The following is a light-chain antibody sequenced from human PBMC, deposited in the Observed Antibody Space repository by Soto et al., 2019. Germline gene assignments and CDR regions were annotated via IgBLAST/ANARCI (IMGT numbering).Light chain of an antibody. CDR2: AAS. CDR1: QSISSN. Sequence: DIQMTQSPSSLSASVGDRVTITCRASQSISSNLNWYQQKPGQAPKLLIYAASSLQSGVPSRFSGSGSGTDFTLTISSLQPEDAATYYCQQSYSTLYTFGQGTKLEIK. J-gene: IGKJ2*01. V-gene: IGKV1-39*01. CDR3: QQSYSTLYT.